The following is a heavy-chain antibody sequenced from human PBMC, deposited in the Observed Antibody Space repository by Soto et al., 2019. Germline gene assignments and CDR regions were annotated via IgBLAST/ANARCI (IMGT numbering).Heavy chain of an antibody. V-gene: IGHV1-18*04. CDR1: GYTFTSYG. D-gene: IGHD2-21*02. CDR3: ARNSVVVTAIDSRSHYGMDG. J-gene: IGHJ6*02. Sequence: QVQLVQSGAEVKKPGASVKVSCKASGYTFTSYGISWVRQAPGQGLEWMGWISAYNGNTNYAQKLQGRVTMTTDTSTITGYIELSSLRSDDTAVYYCARNSVVVTAIDSRSHYGMDGWGQGTTVTVSS. CDR2: ISAYNGNT.